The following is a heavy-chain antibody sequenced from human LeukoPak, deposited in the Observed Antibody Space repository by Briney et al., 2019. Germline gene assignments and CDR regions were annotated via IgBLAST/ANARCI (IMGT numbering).Heavy chain of an antibody. J-gene: IGHJ4*02. V-gene: IGHV4-59*01. CDR1: GGSISSYY. Sequence: PSETLSLTCTVSGGSISSYYWSWIRQPPGKGLEWIGYIYYSGSTNYNPSLKSRVTISVDTSKNQFSLKLSSVTAADTAVYYCARVSLNWRSYFDWSQGTLVTVSS. D-gene: IGHD3-9*01. CDR2: IYYSGST. CDR3: ARVSLNWRSYFD.